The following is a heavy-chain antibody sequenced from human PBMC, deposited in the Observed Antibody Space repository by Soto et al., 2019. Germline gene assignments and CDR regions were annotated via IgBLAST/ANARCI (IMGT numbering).Heavy chain of an antibody. J-gene: IGHJ3*02. CDR3: AKDYYYDSSGYYYFAFAI. CDR2: ISGSGGST. D-gene: IGHD3-22*01. CDR1: GFTFSSYA. Sequence: EVQLLESGGGLVQPGGSLRLSCAASGFTFSSYAMSWVRQAPGKGLEWVSAISGSGGSTYYADSVKGRFTISRDNSKNTLYLQMNSLRAEDTAVYYCAKDYYYDSSGYYYFAFAIWGQGTMVTVSS. V-gene: IGHV3-23*01.